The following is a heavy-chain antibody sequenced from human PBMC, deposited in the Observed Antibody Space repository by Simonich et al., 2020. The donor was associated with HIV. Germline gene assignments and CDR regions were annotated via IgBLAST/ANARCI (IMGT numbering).Heavy chain of an antibody. CDR1: GGSLSGYY. J-gene: IGHJ4*02. V-gene: IGHV4-34*01. CDR3: ARRDRELILYFDY. CDR2: INHRGIT. D-gene: IGHD3-3*01. Sequence: QVQLQQWGAGLLKPSETLSLTCAVYGGSLSGYYWSWIRPPPGKGPEWIGEINHRGITNYKSSLNSRATISVDKSKNQFSLKLSSVTAADTAIYYCARRDRELILYFDYWGQGNLVTVSS.